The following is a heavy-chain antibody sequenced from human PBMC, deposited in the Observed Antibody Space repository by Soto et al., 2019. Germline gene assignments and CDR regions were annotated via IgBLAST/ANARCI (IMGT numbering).Heavy chain of an antibody. Sequence: ASVKVSCKASGGTFYTYTFSWVRQAPGQGLEWMGSITPIYPTTNYAEKFQGRLTVTADGSTNTAYMELNSLTSEDTAVYYCARIPRYSFPTSDDLDSWGQGTLVAVSS. CDR2: ITPIYPTT. J-gene: IGHJ4*02. V-gene: IGHV1-69*13. D-gene: IGHD5-18*01. CDR1: GGTFYTYT. CDR3: ARIPRYSFPTSDDLDS.